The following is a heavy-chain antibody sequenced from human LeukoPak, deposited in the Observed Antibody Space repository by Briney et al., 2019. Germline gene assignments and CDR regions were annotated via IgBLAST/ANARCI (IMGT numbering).Heavy chain of an antibody. CDR3: AGALRGEGFDY. Sequence: SETLSLTCTVSGGSISNYYWNWIRQPPGKGLEWIGYIYYSGTTNYNPSLKSRVSMSVDTSKNQFSLKLSSVTAADTAVYYCAGALRGEGFDYWGQGTLVTVSS. V-gene: IGHV4-59*08. D-gene: IGHD3-16*01. J-gene: IGHJ4*02. CDR1: GGSISNYY. CDR2: IYYSGTT.